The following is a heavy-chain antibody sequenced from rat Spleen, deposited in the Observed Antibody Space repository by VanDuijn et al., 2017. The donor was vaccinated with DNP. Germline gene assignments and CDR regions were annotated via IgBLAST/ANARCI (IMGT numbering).Heavy chain of an antibody. CDR1: GFSLTSYDV. Sequence: EVQLKESGPGLVQPSQTLSLTCTVSGFSLTSYDVHWVRQPPGNKLEWMGYINSEGSTYYNPSLKSRISITRDTSKNQFFLQVNSVTTEDTATYYCARSDNSGSKWNYWGHGVMVTVSS. D-gene: IGHD4-3*01. CDR2: INSEGST. J-gene: IGHJ2*01. CDR3: ARSDNSGSKWNY. V-gene: IGHV3-3*01.